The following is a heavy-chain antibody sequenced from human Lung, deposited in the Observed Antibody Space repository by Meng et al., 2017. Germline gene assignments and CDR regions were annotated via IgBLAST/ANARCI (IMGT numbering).Heavy chain of an antibody. CDR1: GHSISSNRAT. V-gene: IGHV6-1*01. Sequence: QVHLQQSCPRLVKPSQTLSPTCAISGHSISSNRATWNWIRQSPSRGLEWLGRTYYRSKWYNGYAVSVRSRITINPDTSKNQFSLQLNSVTPEDTAVYYCARSQQWLDSWGQGTLVTVSS. J-gene: IGHJ4*02. D-gene: IGHD6-19*01. CDR3: ARSQQWLDS. CDR2: TYYRSKWYN.